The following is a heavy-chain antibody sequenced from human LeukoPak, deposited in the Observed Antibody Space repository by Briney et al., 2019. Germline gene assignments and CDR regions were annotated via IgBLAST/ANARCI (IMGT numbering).Heavy chain of an antibody. CDR3: ARDRAGTLGYCSSTSCGGAFDI. CDR2: IKQDGSEK. V-gene: IGHV3-7*01. Sequence: QPGGSLRLSRAASGFTFSSYWMSWVRQAPGKGLEWVANIKQDGSEKYYVDSVKGRFTISRDNAKNSPYLQMNSLRAEDTAVYYCARDRAGTLGYCSSTSCGGAFDIWGQGTMVTVSS. CDR1: GFTFSSYW. D-gene: IGHD2-2*01. J-gene: IGHJ3*02.